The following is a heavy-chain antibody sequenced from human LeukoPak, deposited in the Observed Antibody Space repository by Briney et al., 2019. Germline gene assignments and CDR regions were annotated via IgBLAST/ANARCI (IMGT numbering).Heavy chain of an antibody. D-gene: IGHD4-17*01. CDR3: ARDSQDYGPTFDY. CDR2: ISSSSSYI. V-gene: IGHV3-21*01. CDR1: GFTFSSYS. J-gene: IGHJ4*02. Sequence: GGSLRLSCAASGFTFSSYSMNWVRQAPGKGLEWVSSISSSSSYIYYADSVKGRFTISRDNAKNSLYLQMNSLRDEDTAVYYCARDSQDYGPTFDYWGQGTLVTVSS.